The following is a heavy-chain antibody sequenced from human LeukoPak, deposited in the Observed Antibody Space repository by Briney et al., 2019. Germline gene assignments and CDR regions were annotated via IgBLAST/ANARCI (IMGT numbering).Heavy chain of an antibody. CDR3: ARGIGASGGYSALDI. D-gene: IGHD3-10*01. Sequence: ASVKVSCKASGGTFSSYAISWVRQAAGQGLEWMGWMNPNSGHTGYAQKFQGRVTIIKNTSISAVHMELSSLRSEDTAVYFCARGIGASGGYSALDIWGQGTMVTVS. V-gene: IGHV1-8*02. CDR1: GGTFSSYA. J-gene: IGHJ3*02. CDR2: MNPNSGHT.